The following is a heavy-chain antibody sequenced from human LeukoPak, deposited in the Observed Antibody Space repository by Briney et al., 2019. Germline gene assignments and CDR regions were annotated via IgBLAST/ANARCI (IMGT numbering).Heavy chain of an antibody. CDR2: INPNSGGT. D-gene: IGHD3-10*01. Sequence: ASVKVSCKASGYTFTGYYMHWVRQAPGQGLEWMGWINPNSGGTNYAQKFQGRVTMTRDTSISTAYMELSRLRSDDTAVYYRARSASNMVRGVIRAFDIWGQGTMVTVSS. CDR3: ARSASNMVRGVIRAFDI. V-gene: IGHV1-2*02. J-gene: IGHJ3*02. CDR1: GYTFTGYY.